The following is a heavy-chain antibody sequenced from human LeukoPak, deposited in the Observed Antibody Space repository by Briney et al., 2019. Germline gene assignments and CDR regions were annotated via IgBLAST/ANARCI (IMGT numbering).Heavy chain of an antibody. CDR3: VKQSVDV. J-gene: IGHJ5*02. CDR2: MSGSGGSI. CDR1: GFTVSSYA. Sequence: GGSLRLSCTASGFTVSSYAMSWVRQAPGKVLEWASSMSGSGGSIYYADSVKGRFTISRDNSRNTLYLQMITLRAEDTAVYFCVKQSVDVWGQGTLVTVSS. V-gene: IGHV3-23*01.